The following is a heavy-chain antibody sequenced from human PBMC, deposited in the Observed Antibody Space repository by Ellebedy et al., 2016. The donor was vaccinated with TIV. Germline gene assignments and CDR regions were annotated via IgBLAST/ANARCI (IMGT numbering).Heavy chain of an antibody. CDR1: GYTFTSYF. J-gene: IGHJ4*02. V-gene: IGHV1-46*01. Sequence: ASVKVSCKASGYTFTSYFLYWVRQAPGQGLEWMGIINPTSGSSNYAQKFQGRVTVTRDTSTSTVYMDLSSLRSEDTAVYYRARGDNYYYDSSGYYYSYWGQGTLVTVSS. CDR3: ARGDNYYYDSSGYYYSY. D-gene: IGHD3-22*01. CDR2: INPTSGSS.